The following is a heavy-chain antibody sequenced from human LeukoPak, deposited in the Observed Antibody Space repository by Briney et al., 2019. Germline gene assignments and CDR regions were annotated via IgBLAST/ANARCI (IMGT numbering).Heavy chain of an antibody. CDR1: GGSISSYY. CDR3: ARVGVAGYFDY. D-gene: IGHD6-19*01. J-gene: IGHJ4*02. V-gene: IGHV4-59*01. CDR2: IYYSGST. Sequence: PSETLSLTCTVSGGSISSYYRSWIRQPPGKGLEWIGYIYYSGSTNYNPSLKSRVTISVDTSKNQFSLKLSSVTAADTVVYYCARVGVAGYFDYWGQGTLVTVSS.